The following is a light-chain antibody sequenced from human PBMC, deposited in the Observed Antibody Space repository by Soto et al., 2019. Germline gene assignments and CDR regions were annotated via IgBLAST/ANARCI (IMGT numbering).Light chain of an antibody. V-gene: IGLV2-8*01. Sequence: QSVLTQPPSASGSPGQSVTISCTGTNSDVGGYKYVSWYQQHPGKAPKLMIYEVSKRPSGVPDRFSGSKSGNTASLTVSGLQAEDEANYYCSSYAGSKNLLFGGGTKLTV. CDR3: SSYAGSKNLL. CDR2: EVS. CDR1: NSDVGGYKY. J-gene: IGLJ2*01.